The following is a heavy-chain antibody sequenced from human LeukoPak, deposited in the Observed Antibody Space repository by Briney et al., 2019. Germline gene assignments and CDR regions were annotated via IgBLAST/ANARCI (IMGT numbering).Heavy chain of an antibody. CDR1: GFTFSSYA. CDR2: ISYDGSNK. D-gene: IGHD6-19*01. Sequence: GRSLRLSCAVSGFTFSSYAMHWVRQAPGKGLEWVAFISYDGSNKYYADSVKGRFTISRDNSKNTLYLQMNSLRAEDTAVYYCARDQYSSGYNAFDIWGQGTMVTVSS. J-gene: IGHJ3*02. CDR3: ARDQYSSGYNAFDI. V-gene: IGHV3-30-3*01.